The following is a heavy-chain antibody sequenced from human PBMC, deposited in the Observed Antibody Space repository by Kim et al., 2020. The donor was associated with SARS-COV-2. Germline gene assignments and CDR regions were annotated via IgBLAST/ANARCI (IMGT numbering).Heavy chain of an antibody. D-gene: IGHD2-2*01. CDR2: INSDGNSI. V-gene: IGHV3-74*01. Sequence: GGSLRLSCAASGFTFSSYWMHWVRQVPGKVLVWVSRINSDGNSISYVDSVKGRFTISRDNAKNTLYLQMNSLRVEDTALYYCARAMTMHGGIMGYWGQGTLVTVSS. CDR1: GFTFSSYW. CDR3: ARAMTMHGGIMGY. J-gene: IGHJ4*02.